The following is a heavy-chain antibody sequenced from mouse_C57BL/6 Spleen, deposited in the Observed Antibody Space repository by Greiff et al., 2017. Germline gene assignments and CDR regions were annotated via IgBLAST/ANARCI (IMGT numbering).Heavy chain of an antibody. CDR3: TRAHYYGSKGY. V-gene: IGHV1-15*01. CDR1: GYTFTDYE. Sequence: QVQLQQPGAELVRPGASVTLSCKASGYTFTDYEMHWVKQTPVHGLEWIGAIDPETGGTAYNQKFKGKAILTADKSSSTAYMELRSLTSEDSAAYYCTRAHYYGSKGYWGQGTTLTVSS. D-gene: IGHD1-1*01. J-gene: IGHJ2*01. CDR2: IDPETGGT.